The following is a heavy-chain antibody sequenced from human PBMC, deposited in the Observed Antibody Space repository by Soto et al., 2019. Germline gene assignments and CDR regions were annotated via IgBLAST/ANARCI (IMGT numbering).Heavy chain of an antibody. D-gene: IGHD6-19*01. Sequence: QVQLVQPGTEVKKPGSSVKVSCKASGGTFSNYAISWVRQAPGQGLEWMGGIIPIFGTANYAQKFQDRFTITADESTSTAYMELSSLRSEDTAVYYCAQTLGLAVAGPGRFDLWGRGTLVTVSS. V-gene: IGHV1-69*12. CDR1: GGTFSNYA. CDR2: IIPIFGTA. CDR3: AQTLGLAVAGPGRFDL. J-gene: IGHJ2*01.